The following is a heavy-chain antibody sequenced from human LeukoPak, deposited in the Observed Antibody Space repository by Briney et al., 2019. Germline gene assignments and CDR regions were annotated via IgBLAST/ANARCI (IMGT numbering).Heavy chain of an antibody. Sequence: PGGSLRLACSASGFTFSDYSFNWVRQAPGKGLEWVAVISYDGSNKYYADSVKGRFTISRDNSKNTLYLQMNSLRAEDTAVYYCARVGSPITMVRGPGNWFDPWGQGTLVTVSS. CDR3: ARVGSPITMVRGPGNWFDP. J-gene: IGHJ5*02. CDR1: GFTFSDYS. V-gene: IGHV3-30*03. CDR2: ISYDGSNK. D-gene: IGHD3-10*01.